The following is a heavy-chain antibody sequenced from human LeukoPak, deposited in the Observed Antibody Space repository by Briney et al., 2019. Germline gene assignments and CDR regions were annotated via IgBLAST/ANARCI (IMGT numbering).Heavy chain of an antibody. J-gene: IGHJ4*02. Sequence: SETLSLTCAVYGGSFSGYYWSWIRQPPGKGLEWIGEINHSGSTNYNPSLKSRVTISVDTSKNQFSLKLSSVTAADTAVYYCARDFHRMVRHPFDSWGQGTLVTVSS. CDR1: GGSFSGYY. CDR2: INHSGST. V-gene: IGHV4-34*01. D-gene: IGHD3-10*01. CDR3: ARDFHRMVRHPFDS.